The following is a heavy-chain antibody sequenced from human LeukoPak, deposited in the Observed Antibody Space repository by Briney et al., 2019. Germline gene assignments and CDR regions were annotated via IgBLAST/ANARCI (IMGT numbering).Heavy chain of an antibody. CDR1: GGSISSGSYY. CDR3: ARGRVSSSTWYSTYYYYFYMDV. V-gene: IGHV4-61*02. D-gene: IGHD1-1*01. CDR2: IYTSGST. J-gene: IGHJ6*03. Sequence: SETLSLTCTVSGGSISSGSYYWSWIRQPAGKGLEWIGRIYTSGSTNFNPSLNGRVSISRDTSKNLFSLRLRSVTAADTAVYFCARGRVSSSTWYSTYYYYFYMDVWGKGTTVTVSS.